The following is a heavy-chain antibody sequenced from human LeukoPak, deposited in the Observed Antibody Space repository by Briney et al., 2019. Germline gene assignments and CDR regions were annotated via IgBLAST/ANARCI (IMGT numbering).Heavy chain of an antibody. J-gene: IGHJ6*03. V-gene: IGHV3-30-3*01. CDR1: GFTFSSYA. Sequence: GGSSRLSCAASGFTFSSYAMHWVRQAPGKGLEWVAVISYDGSNRYYADSVKGRFTISRDNSKNTLYLQMNSLRAEDTAVYYCAKDPVESSSPSLYYYYYMDVWGKGTTVTVSS. D-gene: IGHD6-13*01. CDR3: AKDPVESSSPSLYYYYYMDV. CDR2: ISYDGSNR.